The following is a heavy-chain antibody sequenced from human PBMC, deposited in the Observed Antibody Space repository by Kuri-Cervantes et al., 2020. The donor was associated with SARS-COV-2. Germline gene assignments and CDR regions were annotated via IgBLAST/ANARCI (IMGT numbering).Heavy chain of an antibody. D-gene: IGHD4-17*01. V-gene: IGHV3-30-3*01. J-gene: IGHJ4*02. CDR3: ASSTVTTESYYFDY. CDR2: ISYDGSNT. Sequence: LSLTCEASEFTVVGNYMSWVRQAPGKGLEWVAAISYDGSNTYYADSVKGRFTISRDNSKNTLYLQMNSLRAEDTSVYYCASSTVTTESYYFDYWGQGTLVTVSS. CDR1: EFTVVGNY.